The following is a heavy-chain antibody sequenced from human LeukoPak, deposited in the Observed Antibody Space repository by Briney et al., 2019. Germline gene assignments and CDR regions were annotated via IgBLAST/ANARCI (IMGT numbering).Heavy chain of an antibody. Sequence: SGPTLVKPTQTLTLTCTFSGFSLSTSGVGVGWIRQPPGKALEWLALIYWDDDKRYSPSLKSRLTITKDTSKNQVVLTMTNMDPVDTATYYCAHSGYPYSSSWYGAYYFDYWGQGTLVTVSS. CDR3: AHSGYPYSSSWYGAYYFDY. D-gene: IGHD6-13*01. CDR1: GFSLSTSGVG. V-gene: IGHV2-5*02. J-gene: IGHJ4*02. CDR2: IYWDDDK.